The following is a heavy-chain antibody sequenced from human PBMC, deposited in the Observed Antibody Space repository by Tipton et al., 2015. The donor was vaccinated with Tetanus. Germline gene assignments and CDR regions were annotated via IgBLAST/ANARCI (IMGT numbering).Heavy chain of an antibody. J-gene: IGHJ4*02. CDR2: IYFTGTT. V-gene: IGHV4-30-4*01. D-gene: IGHD6-19*01. CDR1: GDSVSTGNFY. Sequence: TLSLTCTVSGDSVSTGNFYWSWIRQHPGKGLEWIGYIYFTGTTYYNPSLESRLTISIDTSKNQFSLELTSVTAADTAVYYCARGSGWADFWGQGTQVTVSS. CDR3: ARGSGWADF.